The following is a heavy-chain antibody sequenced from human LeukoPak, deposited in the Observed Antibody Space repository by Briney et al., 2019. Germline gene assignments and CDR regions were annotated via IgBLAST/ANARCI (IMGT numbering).Heavy chain of an antibody. CDR3: ARDSYDSSGYYYLHI. D-gene: IGHD3-22*01. J-gene: IGHJ3*02. CDR2: ISGSGGSA. V-gene: IGHV3-23*01. CDR1: GFTFSSYA. Sequence: GGSLRLSCAASGFTFSSYAMSWVRQAPGKGLEWVSAISGSGGSAYYADFVKGRFTISRDNSKNTLYLQMNSLRAEDTAVYYCARDSYDSSGYYYLHIWGQGTMVTVSS.